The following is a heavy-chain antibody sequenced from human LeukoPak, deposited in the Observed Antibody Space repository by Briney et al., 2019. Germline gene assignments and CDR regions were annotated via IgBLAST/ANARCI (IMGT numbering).Heavy chain of an antibody. Sequence: PGGSLRLSCAASGFTFRSYAMSWVRQAPGKGLEWVSGITGSGGATYYADSVKGRFTISRDNSKNTLYLQMNSLRAEDTAVYYCARDRPYDYTPPDAFDIWGQGTMVTVSS. CDR3: ARDRPYDYTPPDAFDI. CDR1: GFTFRSYA. V-gene: IGHV3-23*01. D-gene: IGHD4-11*01. CDR2: ITGSGGAT. J-gene: IGHJ3*02.